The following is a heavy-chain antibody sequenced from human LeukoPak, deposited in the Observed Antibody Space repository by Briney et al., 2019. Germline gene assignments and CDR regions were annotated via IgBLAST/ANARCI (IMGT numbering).Heavy chain of an antibody. CDR3: AKPSGSYRNFDY. D-gene: IGHD1-26*01. J-gene: IGHJ4*02. Sequence: GGSLRLSCAASGFTFDDYAMHWVRQAPGKGLEWVSLISADGTIYYADSVRGRFTISRDNNKNSLYLQMNSLRTEDTALYYCAKPSGSYRNFDYWGQGTLVTVSS. CDR1: GFTFDDYA. V-gene: IGHV3-43*02. CDR2: ISADGTI.